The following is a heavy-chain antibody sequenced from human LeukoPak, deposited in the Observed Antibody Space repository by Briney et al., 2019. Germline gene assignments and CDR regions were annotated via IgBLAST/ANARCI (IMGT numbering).Heavy chain of an antibody. Sequence: PGGSLRLSCAASGFTFINAWMTWVRQAPGKGLEWVGRIKTKTDGGTTDYAAPVKGRFTISRDDSKNTLYLQMNSLKTEDTDMYYCTTDFRAPDGVAITGGQGTLVTVSS. D-gene: IGHD1-20*01. CDR2: IKTKTDGGTT. CDR3: TTDFRAPDGVAIT. CDR1: GFTFINAW. V-gene: IGHV3-15*01. J-gene: IGHJ4*02.